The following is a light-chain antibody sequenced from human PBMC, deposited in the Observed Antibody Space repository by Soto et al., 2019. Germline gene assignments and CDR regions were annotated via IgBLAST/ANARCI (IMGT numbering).Light chain of an antibody. CDR1: SSDVGGYDF. V-gene: IGLV2-8*01. CDR2: EVS. CDR3: SSYAGSNHYV. J-gene: IGLJ1*01. Sequence: QSVLTQAPSASGSPGQSVTISCTGTSSDVGGYDFVSWYQQHPGKAPKLMIHEVSKRPSGVPDRFSGSKSGNTASLTVSGLQAEDEADYYCSSYAGSNHYVFGTG.